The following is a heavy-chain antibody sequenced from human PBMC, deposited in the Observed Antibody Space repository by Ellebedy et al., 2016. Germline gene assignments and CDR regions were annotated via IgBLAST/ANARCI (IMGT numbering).Heavy chain of an antibody. J-gene: IGHJ4*02. CDR1: GFTFDDYT. CDR2: LGTAGDR. CDR3: ARARYDRGGSYPQTYYFDS. D-gene: IGHD3-22*01. V-gene: IGHV3-13*01. Sequence: GGSLRLXXAASGFTFDDYTLHWVRQAPGKGLKWVSGLGTAGDRYYAGSERGRFTISREVAKNSLSLQINGLKAGDTAVYYCARARYDRGGSYPQTYYFDSWGPGTLVTVSS.